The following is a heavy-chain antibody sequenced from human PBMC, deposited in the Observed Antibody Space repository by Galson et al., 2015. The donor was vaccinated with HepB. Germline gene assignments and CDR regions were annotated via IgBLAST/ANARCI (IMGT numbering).Heavy chain of an antibody. J-gene: IGHJ6*02. CDR3: ARTFVSRLTYYGMDV. V-gene: IGHV1-8*01. CDR1: GYTFTSYD. D-gene: IGHD2-21*01. CDR2: MNPNSGNT. Sequence: SVKVSCKASGYTFTSYDINWVRQATGQGLEWMGWMNPNSGNTGYALKFQGRVTMTRNTSISTAYMELSSLRSEDTAVYYCARTFVSRLTYYGMDVWGQGTTVTVSS.